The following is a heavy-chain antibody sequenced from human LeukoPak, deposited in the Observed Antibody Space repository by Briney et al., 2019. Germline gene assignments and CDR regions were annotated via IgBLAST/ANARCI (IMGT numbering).Heavy chain of an antibody. CDR1: GGSISSYY. J-gene: IGHJ4*02. V-gene: IGHV4-59*08. Sequence: SETLSLTCTVSGGSISSYYWSWIRQLPGKGLEWIGYIYYSGSTNYNPSLKSRVTISVDTSKNQFSLKLSSVTAADTAVYYCARGGGGSSSFDYWGQGTLVTVSS. CDR2: IYYSGST. CDR3: ARGGGGSSSFDY. D-gene: IGHD6-13*01.